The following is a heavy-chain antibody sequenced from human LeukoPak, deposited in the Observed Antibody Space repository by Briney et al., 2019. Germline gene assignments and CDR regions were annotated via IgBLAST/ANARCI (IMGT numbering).Heavy chain of an antibody. J-gene: IGHJ6*03. Sequence: PSETLSLTCAVYGGSFNDYYWNWIRQPPGKGLEWIGEINLRGSTTYNPSLKSRVTISLDESKNQFSLKLSSVTPEDTAVYYCARGRAGCSGGSCYYYYYYMDVWGKGTTVTVSS. CDR1: GGSFNDYY. CDR3: ARGRAGCSGGSCYYYYYYMDV. D-gene: IGHD2-15*01. V-gene: IGHV4-34*01. CDR2: INLRGST.